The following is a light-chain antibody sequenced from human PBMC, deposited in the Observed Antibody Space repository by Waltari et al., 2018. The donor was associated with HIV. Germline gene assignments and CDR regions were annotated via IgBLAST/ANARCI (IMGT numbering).Light chain of an antibody. CDR1: QSVSSY. V-gene: IGKV3-11*01. J-gene: IGKJ4*01. CDR2: DAS. Sequence: EIVLTQSPATLSLSPGERATLSCRASQSVSSYLAWYQQKPGQAPRLLIYDASNRAIGVPARFSGRGSGTDFTITISSLEPEDYAVYYCQQRNNWPPVTFGGGTKVEIK. CDR3: QQRNNWPPVT.